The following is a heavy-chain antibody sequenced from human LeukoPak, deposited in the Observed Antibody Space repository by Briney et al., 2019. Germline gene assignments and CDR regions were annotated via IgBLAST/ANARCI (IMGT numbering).Heavy chain of an antibody. Sequence: GGSLRLSCAASGFTFSSYSMNWVRQAPGKGLEWVSYISSRSSAISYADSVRGRFTISRDNAENSLYLQMNSLRAEDTAVYYCARDKDWGFDYWGQGTLVTVSS. J-gene: IGHJ4*02. V-gene: IGHV3-48*04. CDR3: ARDKDWGFDY. D-gene: IGHD7-27*01. CDR2: ISSRSSAI. CDR1: GFTFSSYS.